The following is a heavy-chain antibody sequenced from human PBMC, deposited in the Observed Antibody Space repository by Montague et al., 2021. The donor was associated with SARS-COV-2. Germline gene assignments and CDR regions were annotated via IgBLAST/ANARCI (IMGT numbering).Heavy chain of an antibody. CDR1: GGSFSGYY. J-gene: IGHJ4*02. D-gene: IGHD3-22*01. Sequence: SETLSLTCAVYGGSFSGYYWSWIRQPPGKGLEWIGEINHSGSTNYNPSLKSRVTISVDTSKNQFSLKLSPVTAADTAVYYCARRLHYYDSSGYYYPGPQRYYFDYWGQGTLVTVTS. V-gene: IGHV4-34*01. CDR2: INHSGST. CDR3: ARRLHYYDSSGYYYPGPQRYYFDY.